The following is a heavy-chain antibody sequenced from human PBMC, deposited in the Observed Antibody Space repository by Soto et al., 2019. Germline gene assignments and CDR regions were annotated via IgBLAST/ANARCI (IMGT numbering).Heavy chain of an antibody. CDR3: VKVYWVASGIRYYFDY. Sequence: QITLKESGPTLVKHTQTLTLTCTFSGFSFSTSSVGVGWIRQPPGKALEWLALIYWDDDKRYSPSLRNRLTITKDTARNQVVVTMTDMDPVDTATYYCVKVYWVASGIRYYFDYWGQGTLVTVSS. J-gene: IGHJ4*02. V-gene: IGHV2-5*02. D-gene: IGHD2-21*02. CDR2: IYWDDDK. CDR1: GFSFSTSSVG.